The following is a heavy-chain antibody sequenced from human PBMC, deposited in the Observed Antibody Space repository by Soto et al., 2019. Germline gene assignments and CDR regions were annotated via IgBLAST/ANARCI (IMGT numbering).Heavy chain of an antibody. CDR2: IKSKTDGGTT. CDR3: TTHLPYSSSWY. V-gene: IGHV3-15*07. CDR1: GFTFSNAW. D-gene: IGHD6-13*01. Sequence: EVQLVESGGGLVKPGGSLRLSCAASGFTFSNAWMNWVRQAPGKGLEWVDRIKSKTDGGTTDYAAPVKGRFTISRDDSKNTLYLQVNSLKTEDTAVYYCTTHLPYSSSWYWGQGTLVTVSS. J-gene: IGHJ4*02.